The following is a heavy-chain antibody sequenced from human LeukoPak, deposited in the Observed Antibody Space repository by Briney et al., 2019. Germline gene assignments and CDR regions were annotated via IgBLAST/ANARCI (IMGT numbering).Heavy chain of an antibody. CDR2: ISAYNGNT. J-gene: IGHJ4*02. Sequence: ASVKVSCKASGYTFTSYGISWVRQAPGQGLEWMGWISAYNGNTNYAQKLQGRVTMTTDTSTSTAYMELRSLRSDDTAVYYCVTVDIVDWGLDYWGQGTLVTVSS. CDR3: VTVDIVDWGLDY. CDR1: GYTFTSYG. D-gene: IGHD5-12*01. V-gene: IGHV1-18*01.